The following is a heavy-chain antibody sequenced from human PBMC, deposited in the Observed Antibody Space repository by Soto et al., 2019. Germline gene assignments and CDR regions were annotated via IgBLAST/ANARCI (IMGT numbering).Heavy chain of an antibody. CDR1: GFSLTTSGVG. D-gene: IGHD3-3*01. CDR2: IYWDDDK. J-gene: IGHJ4*02. V-gene: IGHV2-5*02. Sequence: QITLNESGPTLVKPTQTLTLTCTFSGFSLTTSGVGVGWIRQSPGKAPEWLALIYWDDDKRYSPSLKSRLTITKDTSKNQVVLTMANLDTADTATYYCAHRVLRTVFGLVTTTAIYFDFWGQGTLVAVSS. CDR3: AHRVLRTVFGLVTTTAIYFDF.